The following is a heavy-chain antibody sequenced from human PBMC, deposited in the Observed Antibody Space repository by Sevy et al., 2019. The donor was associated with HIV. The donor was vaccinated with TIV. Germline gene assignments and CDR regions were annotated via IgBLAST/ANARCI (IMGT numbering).Heavy chain of an antibody. J-gene: IGHJ3*02. CDR3: AKEFRRPLYDFWSDKPVALFDI. D-gene: IGHD3-3*01. CDR1: GFAFSTYG. Sequence: GGSLRLSCAASGFAFSTYGMHWVRQTPGKGLEWVAFIRSDGSKRYYAGSVKGRFSISRDNSKTTLYLQINSLRTEDTAVYHCAKEFRRPLYDFWSDKPVALFDIWGQGTKVTVSS. V-gene: IGHV3-30*02. CDR2: IRSDGSKR.